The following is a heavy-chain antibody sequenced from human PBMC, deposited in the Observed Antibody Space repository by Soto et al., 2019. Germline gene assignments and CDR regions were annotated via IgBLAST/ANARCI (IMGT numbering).Heavy chain of an antibody. Sequence: EVQLVESGGGLVQPGGSLRLSCATSGFTFTRYSMNWVRQAPGKGLEWVSYISGSSSNIKYADSVKGRFTISRDNAKNFMYLHMNSLRAEDTAVYFCARDVYSGTWTTEEDVWGQGTTVTVSS. J-gene: IGHJ6*02. CDR1: GFTFTRYS. CDR2: ISGSSSNI. CDR3: ARDVYSGTWTTEEDV. V-gene: IGHV3-48*01. D-gene: IGHD1-26*01.